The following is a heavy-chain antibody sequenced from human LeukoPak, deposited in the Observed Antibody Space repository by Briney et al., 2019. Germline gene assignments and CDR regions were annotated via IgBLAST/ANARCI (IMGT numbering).Heavy chain of an antibody. CDR3: ARVSGGYDGGAWFDP. D-gene: IGHD5-12*01. J-gene: IGHJ5*02. CDR2: IYYSGST. V-gene: IGHV4-31*03. CDR1: GGSISSGGYY. Sequence: SETLSLTCTVSGGSISSGGYYWSWIRQHPGKGLEWIGYIYYSGSTYYNPSLKSRVTISVDRSKNQFSLKLSSVTAADTAVYYCARVSGGYDGGAWFDPWGQGTLVTVSS.